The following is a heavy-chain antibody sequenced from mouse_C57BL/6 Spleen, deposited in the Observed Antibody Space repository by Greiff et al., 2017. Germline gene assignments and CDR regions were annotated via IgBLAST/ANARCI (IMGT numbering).Heavy chain of an antibody. Sequence: VQLQQSGAELARPGASVKLSCKASGYTFTSYGISWVKQRTGQGLEWIGEIYPRSGNTYYNEKFKGKATLTAEKSSSTAYMELRSLTSEDSAVYFGARWGDYDRFAYWGQGTLVTVSA. CDR2: IYPRSGNT. CDR3: ARWGDYDRFAY. V-gene: IGHV1-81*01. CDR1: GYTFTSYG. D-gene: IGHD2-4*01. J-gene: IGHJ3*01.